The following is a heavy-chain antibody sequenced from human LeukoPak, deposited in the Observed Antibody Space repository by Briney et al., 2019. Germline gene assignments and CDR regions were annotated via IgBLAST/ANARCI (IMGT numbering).Heavy chain of an antibody. J-gene: IGHJ5*02. D-gene: IGHD6-19*01. CDR3: ARHAGSGWYGEGYNWFDP. CDR2: IYYSGST. Sequence: KPSETLSLTCTVSGGSISSSSYYWGWIRQPPGKGLEWIGSIYYSGSTYYNPSLKSRVTISVDTSKNQFSLKLSSVTAADTAVYYCARHAGSGWYGEGYNWFDPWGQGTLVTVSS. V-gene: IGHV4-39*01. CDR1: GGSISSSSYY.